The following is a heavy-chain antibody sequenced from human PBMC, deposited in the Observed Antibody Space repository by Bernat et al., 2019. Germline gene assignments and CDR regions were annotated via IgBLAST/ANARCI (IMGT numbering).Heavy chain of an antibody. CDR1: GFTFSSYS. CDR3: AREIAGSYGDSARDAFDI. Sequence: EVQLVESGGGLVKPGGSLRLSCAASGFTFSSYSMNWVRQAPGKGLEWVSSISSSSSYIYYADSVKGRFTISRDNAKNSLYLQMNSLRAEDTAVYYCAREIAGSYGDSARDAFDIWGQGTMVTVSS. D-gene: IGHD4-17*01. V-gene: IGHV3-21*01. CDR2: ISSSSSYI. J-gene: IGHJ3*02.